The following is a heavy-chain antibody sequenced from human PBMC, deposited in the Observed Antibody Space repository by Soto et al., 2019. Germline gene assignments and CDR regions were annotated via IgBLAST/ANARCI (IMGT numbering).Heavy chain of an antibody. V-gene: IGHV1-46*01. CDR2: INPSGGTT. Sequence: ASVKVSCKASGYTFTRYNVHWVRQAPGQGLEWMAIINPSGGTTYYVQKFEGRVTLTTDTSTSTVYMELGSLRSDDTAVYYCARVRGGGSEYFFDYWGQGTLVTVS. J-gene: IGHJ4*02. CDR3: ARVRGGGSEYFFDY. D-gene: IGHD2-15*01. CDR1: GYTFTRYN.